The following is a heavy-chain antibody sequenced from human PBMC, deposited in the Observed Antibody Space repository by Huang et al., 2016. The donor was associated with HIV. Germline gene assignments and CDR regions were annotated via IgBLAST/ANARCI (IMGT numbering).Heavy chain of an antibody. CDR3: ARGPGGAAAGYYFDY. CDR2: INPSGGST. D-gene: IGHD6-13*01. V-gene: IGHV1-46*03. J-gene: IGHJ4*02. Sequence: QVQLVQSGAEVKKAGASVKVSCKASGYTFTRYYMNWVRQAPGQGLEWMAIINPSGGSTSYAQEFQGRVTMTRDTSTSTVYMALSSLRSEDTAVYYCARGPGGAAAGYYFDYWGQGTLVTVSS. CDR1: GYTFTRYY.